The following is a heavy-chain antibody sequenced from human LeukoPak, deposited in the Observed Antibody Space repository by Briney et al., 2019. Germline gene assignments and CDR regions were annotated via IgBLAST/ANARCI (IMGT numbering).Heavy chain of an antibody. J-gene: IGHJ4*02. V-gene: IGHV1-2*02. Sequence: ASVKVSCKASGYTFTGYYMHWVRQAPGQGLEWMGWINPNSGDTNYAQKFQGRVTMTRDTSISTAYMELSRLRSDDMAVYYCVRSRPYIVVVSGAVFSGFGYWGQGTLVTVSS. CDR1: GYTFTGYY. CDR2: INPNSGDT. D-gene: IGHD2-2*01. CDR3: VRSRPYIVVVSGAVFSGFGY.